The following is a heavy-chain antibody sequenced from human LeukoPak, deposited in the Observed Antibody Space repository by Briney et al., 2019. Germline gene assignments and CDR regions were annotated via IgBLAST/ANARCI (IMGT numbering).Heavy chain of an antibody. V-gene: IGHV3-11*06. CDR3: ASAYPYGVYETS. J-gene: IGHJ5*02. Sequence: PGGSLRLSCAASGITFSDYYMSWIRQAPGKGLEWVSYISGSSSYTNYADSVKGRFTISRDNAKNSLYLQMNSLRAEDTAVYYCASAYPYGVYETSWGQGTLVTVFS. D-gene: IGHD5/OR15-5a*01. CDR2: ISGSSSYT. CDR1: GITFSDYY.